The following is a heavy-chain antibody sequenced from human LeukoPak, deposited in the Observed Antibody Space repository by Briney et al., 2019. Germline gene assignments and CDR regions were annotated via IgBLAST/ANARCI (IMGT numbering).Heavy chain of an antibody. CDR3: ARPHDYGGNSRDAFDI. CDR2: INHSGST. V-gene: IGHV4-34*01. Sequence: PSETLSPTCAVYGGSFSGYYWSWIRQPPGKGLEWIGEINHSGSTNYNPSLKSRVTISVDTSKNQFSLKLSSVTAADTAVYYCARPHDYGGNSRDAFDIWGQGTMVTVSS. CDR1: GGSFSGYY. J-gene: IGHJ3*02. D-gene: IGHD4-23*01.